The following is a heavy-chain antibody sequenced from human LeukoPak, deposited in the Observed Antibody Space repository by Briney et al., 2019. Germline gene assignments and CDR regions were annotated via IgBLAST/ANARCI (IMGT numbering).Heavy chain of an antibody. Sequence: ASVKVSCKTSGYTFTGYYMHWVRQAPGQGLEWMGWINPNSGGTNYAQKFQGRVTMTRDTSISTAYMELSRLRSDDTAVYYCARVRQLAWYNWFDPWGQGTLVTVSS. J-gene: IGHJ5*02. CDR3: ARVRQLAWYNWFDP. D-gene: IGHD6-13*01. CDR1: GYTFTGYY. V-gene: IGHV1-2*02. CDR2: INPNSGGT.